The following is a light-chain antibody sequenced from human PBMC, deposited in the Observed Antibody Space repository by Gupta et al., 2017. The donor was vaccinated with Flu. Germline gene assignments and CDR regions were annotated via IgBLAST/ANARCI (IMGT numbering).Light chain of an antibody. J-gene: IGLJ3*02. CDR3: SAYTSTSTEV. CDR2: EVR. V-gene: IGLV2-14*01. CDR1: SSDVGGYNY. Sequence: QPALTLPPSGSGSPGQSITSSCTGTSSDVGGYNYVSWYHQRQGKAPNLMIYEVRNRPSGVSNRVSGSKYSTTATLTVAGLRDEDEDDYYCSAYTSTSTEVFGGGTTLTVL.